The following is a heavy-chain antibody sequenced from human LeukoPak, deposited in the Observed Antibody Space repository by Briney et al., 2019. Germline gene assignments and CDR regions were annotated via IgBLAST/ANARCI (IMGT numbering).Heavy chain of an antibody. J-gene: IGHJ2*01. CDR3: ARGETFPWFFDL. CDR1: GGSNSSDY. V-gene: IGHV4-4*07. Sequence: SETPSLTCNVSGGSNSSDYWSWIRQPAGGGLEWIGRIITSGGTNYNPPPKGRVPMTVDTFKNQVSLELAPFTPGGTARVLRARGETFPWFFDLWGRGTLVTVSS. CDR2: IITSGGT.